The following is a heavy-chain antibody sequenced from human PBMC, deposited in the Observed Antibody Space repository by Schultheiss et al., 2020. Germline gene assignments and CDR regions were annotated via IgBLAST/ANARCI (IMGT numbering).Heavy chain of an antibody. D-gene: IGHD6-19*01. Sequence: GGSLRLSCAASGFTFSGSAMHWVRQASGKGLEWVGRIRSKANSYATAYAASVKGRFTISRDDSKNTAYLQMNSLKTEDTDVYYCTRRAVAGFDWGQGTLVTVSS. J-gene: IGHJ4*02. CDR1: GFTFSGSA. CDR3: TRRAVAGFD. CDR2: IRSKANSYAT. V-gene: IGHV3-73*01.